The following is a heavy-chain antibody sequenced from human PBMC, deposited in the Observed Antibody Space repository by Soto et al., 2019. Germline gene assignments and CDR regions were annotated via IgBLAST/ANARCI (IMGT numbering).Heavy chain of an antibody. D-gene: IGHD5-12*01. CDR3: ARGRRSGYVS. CDR1: GGSFSGYY. CDR2: INHSGST. Sequence: QVQLQQWGAGLLKPSETLSLTCAVYGGSFSGYYWSWIRQPPGKGLEWIGEINHSGSTNYNPSLKSRVTISVDTSKNQFSLKLSSVTAADTAVYNCARGRRSGYVSWGQGTLVTVSS. J-gene: IGHJ5*02. V-gene: IGHV4-34*01.